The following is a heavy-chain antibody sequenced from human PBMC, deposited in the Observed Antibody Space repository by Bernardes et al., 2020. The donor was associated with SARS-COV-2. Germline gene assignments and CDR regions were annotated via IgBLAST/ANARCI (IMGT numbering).Heavy chain of an antibody. Sequence: SESLRLTCTVSGGSINDYYWSWIRQSPEKGLEWIGYIYYNGNINHNPSLNYNPSLMSRVTISVDTSKSQFSLNLSSGTAADTAVYYCARGQWLAHYFDYWGQGILLTGSS. CDR1: GGSINDYY. CDR2: IYYNGNI. V-gene: IGHV4-59*01. D-gene: IGHD6-19*01. J-gene: IGHJ4*02. CDR3: ARGQWLAHYFDY.